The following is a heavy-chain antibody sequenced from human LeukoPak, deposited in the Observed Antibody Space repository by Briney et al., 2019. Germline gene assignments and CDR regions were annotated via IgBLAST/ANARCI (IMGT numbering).Heavy chain of an antibody. CDR2: INPSGGST. D-gene: IGHD4-17*01. J-gene: IGHJ4*02. Sequence: GASVKVSCKASGYTFTGYYMHWVRQAPGQGLEWMGIINPSGGSTSYAQKFQGRVTMTRDMSTSTVYMELSSLRSEDTAVYYCASGLRRAGTFDYWGQGTLVTVSS. V-gene: IGHV1-46*01. CDR3: ASGLRRAGTFDY. CDR1: GYTFTGYY.